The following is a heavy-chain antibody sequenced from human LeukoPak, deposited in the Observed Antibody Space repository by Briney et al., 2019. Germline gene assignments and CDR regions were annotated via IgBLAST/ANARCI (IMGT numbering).Heavy chain of an antibody. CDR1: GFTFSSYW. Sequence: GGSLRLSCAASGFTFSSYWMSWVRQAPGKGLEWVANIKQDGSEKYYVDSAKGRLTISRDNAKNSLYLQMNSLRAEDTAVYYCAREWAVPAASGLDVWGKGTTVTVSS. V-gene: IGHV3-7*01. D-gene: IGHD2-2*01. J-gene: IGHJ6*04. CDR2: IKQDGSEK. CDR3: AREWAVPAASGLDV.